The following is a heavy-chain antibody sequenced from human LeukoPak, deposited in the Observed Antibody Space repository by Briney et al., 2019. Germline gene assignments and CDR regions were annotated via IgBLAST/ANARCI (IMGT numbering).Heavy chain of an antibody. CDR1: GFTFSSYG. CDR2: IRYDGSNK. CDR3: AKDRGYYYDSSGYSPHLFDP. Sequence: GGSLRLSCAASGFTFSSYGMHWVRQAPGKGLEWVAFIRYDGSNKYYADSVKGRFTISRDNSKNTLYLQMSSLRAEDTAVYYCAKDRGYYYDSSGYSPHLFDPWGQGTLVTVSS. J-gene: IGHJ5*02. V-gene: IGHV3-30*02. D-gene: IGHD3-22*01.